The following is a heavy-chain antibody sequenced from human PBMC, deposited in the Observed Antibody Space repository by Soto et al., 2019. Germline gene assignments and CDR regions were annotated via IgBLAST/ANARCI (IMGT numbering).Heavy chain of an antibody. J-gene: IGHJ6*02. D-gene: IGHD2-21*02. CDR3: ANTHDGDCYSCYYYGMDV. CDR1: GGSVNSDNYY. V-gene: IGHV4-61*01. Sequence: SETLSLTCTVSGGSVNSDNYYWSWIRQPPGKRLEWIGSLYYSGSTNYNPSLKSRVTISVDTSKNQFSLRLTSVTAADTAVYYCANTHDGDCYSCYYYGMDVWGQGTTVTVSS. CDR2: LYYSGST.